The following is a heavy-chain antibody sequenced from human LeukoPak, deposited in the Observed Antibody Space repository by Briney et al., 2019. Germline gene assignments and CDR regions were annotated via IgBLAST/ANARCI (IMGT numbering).Heavy chain of an antibody. J-gene: IGHJ6*02. V-gene: IGHV3-23*01. CDR1: GFTFSSYA. Sequence: GGSLRLSCAASGFTFSSYAMSWVRQAPGKGLEWVSAISGSGGSTYYADSVKGRFTISRDNSNNTLYLQMNSLRAEDTAVYYCAKDWGYCSSTSCRYYYYYGMDVWGQGTTVTVSS. CDR3: AKDWGYCSSTSCRYYYYYGMDV. CDR2: ISGSGGST. D-gene: IGHD2-2*01.